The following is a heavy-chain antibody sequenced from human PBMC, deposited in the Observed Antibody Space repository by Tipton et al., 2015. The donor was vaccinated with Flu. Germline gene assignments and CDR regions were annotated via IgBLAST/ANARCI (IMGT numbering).Heavy chain of an antibody. CDR2: IYPGDSDT. V-gene: IGHV5-51*01. CDR3: ARPHASVAGYGMDFFDS. J-gene: IGHJ4*02. CDR1: GYSFTSYW. D-gene: IGHD6-19*01. Sequence: VQLVQSGAEVKKPGESLKISCKGSGYSFTSYWIGWVRQMPGKGLEWMGIIYPGDSDTRYGPSFQGQVTFSADKSVNTVYLHLKSLKASDSGIYFCARPHASVAGYGMDFFDSWGQGTLVTVS.